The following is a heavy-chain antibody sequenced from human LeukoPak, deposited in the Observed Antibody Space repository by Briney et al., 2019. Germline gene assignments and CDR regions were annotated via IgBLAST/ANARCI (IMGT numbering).Heavy chain of an antibody. CDR3: ARSGSGYLRYYFDY. J-gene: IGHJ4*02. CDR2: IYSSGST. V-gene: IGHV4-34*01. Sequence: SETLSLTCAVYGGSFSGYYWGWIRQPPGKGLEWIGSIYSSGSTYYNPSLKSRVTISVDTSKKQFSLKLRSVTAADTAVYYCARSGSGYLRYYFDYWGQGTLVTVSS. CDR1: GGSFSGYY. D-gene: IGHD5-12*01.